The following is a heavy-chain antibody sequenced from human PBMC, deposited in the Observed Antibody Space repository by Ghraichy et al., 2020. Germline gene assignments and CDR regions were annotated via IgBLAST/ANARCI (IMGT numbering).Heavy chain of an antibody. Sequence: AGSLRLSCAASGFTFSSYAMSWVRQAPGKGLEWVSAISGSGGSTYYADSVKGRFTISRDNSKNTLYLQMNSLRAEDTAVYYCAKDLWYSSGGYFDYWGQGTLVTVSS. D-gene: IGHD6-19*01. CDR1: GFTFSSYA. V-gene: IGHV3-23*01. CDR2: ISGSGGST. CDR3: AKDLWYSSGGYFDY. J-gene: IGHJ4*02.